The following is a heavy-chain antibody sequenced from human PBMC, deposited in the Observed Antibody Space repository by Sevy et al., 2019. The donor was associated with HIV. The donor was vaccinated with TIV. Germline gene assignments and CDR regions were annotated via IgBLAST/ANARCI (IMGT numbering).Heavy chain of an antibody. J-gene: IGHJ6*02. V-gene: IGHV3-30*18. D-gene: IGHD1-26*01. CDR1: GFSFSYYG. CDR3: ANAYSGSYSHSYLYALDV. Sequence: GGSLRLSCIGSGFSFSYYGIHWVRQAPGKGLDWVALISQDGINEYYADSVKGRFTISRDNSKNTVYLEMNSLRNEDTAIYFCANAYSGSYSHSYLYALDVWVQRTTVTVSS. CDR2: ISQDGINE.